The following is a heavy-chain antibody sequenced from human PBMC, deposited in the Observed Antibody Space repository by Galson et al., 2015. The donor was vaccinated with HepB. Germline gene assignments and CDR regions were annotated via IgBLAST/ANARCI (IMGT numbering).Heavy chain of an antibody. CDR3: AKVFPEKTDGWYRQALYYFDS. V-gene: IGHV3-23*01. CDR1: EFTFSYYA. Sequence: SLRLSCAASEFTFSYYAMSWVRQAPGKGLEWISAITPSGDNTYSADSMKGRFTISRDNSRNTLFLQMNSLRADDTAIYFCAKVFPEKTDGWYRQALYYFDSWGQGTRVTVSS. D-gene: IGHD6-19*01. J-gene: IGHJ4*02. CDR2: ITPSGDNT.